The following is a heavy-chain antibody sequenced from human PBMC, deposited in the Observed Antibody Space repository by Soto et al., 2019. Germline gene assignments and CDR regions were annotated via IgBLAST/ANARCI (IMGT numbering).Heavy chain of an antibody. V-gene: IGHV1-69*01. CDR2: IIPIFGTA. Sequence: QVQLVQSGAEVKKHGSSVKVSCKASGGTFSSYAISWVRQAPGQGLEWMGGIIPIFGTANYAQKFQGRVTITADESTSTAYMELSSLRSEDTAVYYCSVTVTTHDGMDVWGQGTTVTVSS. CDR1: GGTFSSYA. J-gene: IGHJ6*02. D-gene: IGHD4-17*01. CDR3: SVTVTTHDGMDV.